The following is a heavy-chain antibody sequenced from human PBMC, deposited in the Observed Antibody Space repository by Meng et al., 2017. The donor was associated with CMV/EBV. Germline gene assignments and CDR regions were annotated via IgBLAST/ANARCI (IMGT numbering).Heavy chain of an antibody. CDR2: INHSGST. D-gene: IGHD6-13*01. CDR3: ARGRVSSWYGTSYYYYGMDV. CDR1: GGSFSGYY. J-gene: IGHJ6*02. V-gene: IGHV4-34*01. Sequence: GSLRLSCAVYGGSFSGYYWSWVRHPPGKGLGWIGEINHSGSTNYNPSLKSRITISVDTTKTQSSLKLSSVTAADTAVYYCARGRVSSWYGTSYYYYGMDVWGQGTTVTVSS.